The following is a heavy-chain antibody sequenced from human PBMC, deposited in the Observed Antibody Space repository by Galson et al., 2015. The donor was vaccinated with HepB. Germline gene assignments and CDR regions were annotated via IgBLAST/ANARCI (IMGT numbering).Heavy chain of an antibody. CDR1: GGSISSGGYY. CDR2: IYYSGST. D-gene: IGHD2-15*01. CDR3: ARDVAPSQGPPFDP. J-gene: IGHJ5*02. V-gene: IGHV4-31*03. Sequence: TLSLTCTVSGGSISSGGYYWSWIRQHPGKGLEWIGYIYYSGSTYYNPSLKSRVTISVDTSKNQFSLKLSSVTAADTAVYYCARDVAPSQGPPFDPWGQGTLVTVSS.